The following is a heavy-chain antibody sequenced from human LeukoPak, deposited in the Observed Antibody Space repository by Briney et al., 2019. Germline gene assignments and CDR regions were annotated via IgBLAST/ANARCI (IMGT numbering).Heavy chain of an antibody. CDR3: AKARRDDIVVVVAADDAFDI. CDR1: GFTFDDYA. J-gene: IGHJ3*02. D-gene: IGHD2-15*01. V-gene: IGHV3-9*03. CDR2: ISWNSGSI. Sequence: PGGSLRLSCAASGFTFDDYAMHWVRQAPGKGLEWVSGISWNSGSIGYADSVKGRFTISRDNAKNSLYLQMNSLRAEDMALYYCAKARRDDIVVVVAADDAFDIWGQGTMVTVSS.